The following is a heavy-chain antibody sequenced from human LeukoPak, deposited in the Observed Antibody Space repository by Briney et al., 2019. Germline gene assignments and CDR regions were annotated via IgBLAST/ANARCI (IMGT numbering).Heavy chain of an antibody. D-gene: IGHD3-16*01. J-gene: IGHJ6*02. CDR2: INHNGNVN. Sequence: PGRSLRLSCAASGFSFSRYGMDWARQAPGKGLEWVASINHNGNVNYYVDSVKGRFTISRDNAKNSLYLQMSNLRAEDTAVYFCARGGGLDVWGQGATVTVSS. CDR3: ARGGGLDV. V-gene: IGHV3-7*03. CDR1: GFSFSRYG.